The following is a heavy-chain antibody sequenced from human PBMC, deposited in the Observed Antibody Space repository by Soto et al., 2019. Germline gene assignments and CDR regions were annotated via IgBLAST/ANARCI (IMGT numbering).Heavy chain of an antibody. CDR2: IYYSGST. CDR1: GGSISSYY. Sequence: PSETLSLTCTVSGGSISSYYWSWIRQPPGKGLEWIGYIYYSGSTNYNPSLKSRVTISVDTSKNQFSLKLSSVTAADTAVYYCARVSGSGRSYYYYGMDLWGQGTTVTSP. J-gene: IGHJ6*02. D-gene: IGHD6-19*01. CDR3: ARVSGSGRSYYYYGMDL. V-gene: IGHV4-59*01.